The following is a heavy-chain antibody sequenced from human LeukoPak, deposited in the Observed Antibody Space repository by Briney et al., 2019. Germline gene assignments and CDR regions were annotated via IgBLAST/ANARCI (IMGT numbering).Heavy chain of an antibody. D-gene: IGHD2-21*01. Sequence: ASVKVSCKASGYTFTSYAMHWVRQAPGQRLEWMGWINAGNGNTKYSQKFQGRVTITRDTSASTAYMELSSLRPEDTAVYYCARAILGAAYDYWGQGTLVTVSS. J-gene: IGHJ4*02. CDR3: ARAILGAAYDY. CDR1: GYTFTSYA. V-gene: IGHV1-3*01. CDR2: INAGNGNT.